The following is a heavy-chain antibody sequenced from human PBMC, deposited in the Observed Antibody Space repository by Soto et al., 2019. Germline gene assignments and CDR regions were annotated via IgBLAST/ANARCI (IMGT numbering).Heavy chain of an antibody. CDR1: GGTFSSYT. J-gene: IGHJ5*02. CDR2: IIPILGIA. Sequence: QVQLVQSGAEVKKPGSSVKVSCKASGGTFSSYTISWVRQAPGQGLEWMGRIIPILGIANYAQKFQGRVTITAXXSXSXXYMELSRLRSEDTAVYYCAREGYYDSSGSRGWFDPWGQGTLVTVSS. D-gene: IGHD3-22*01. CDR3: AREGYYDSSGSRGWFDP. V-gene: IGHV1-69*08.